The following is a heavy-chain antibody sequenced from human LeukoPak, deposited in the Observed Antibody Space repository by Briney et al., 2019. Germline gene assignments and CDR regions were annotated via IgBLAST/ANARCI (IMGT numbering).Heavy chain of an antibody. CDR3: ARAFRRGSWFDP. CDR2: IYYSGST. Sequence: SETLSLTCTVSGGSISSYYWSWIRQPPGKGLEWIGYIYYSGSTNYNPSLKSRVTISVDTSKNQFSLKLSSVTAADTAVYYCARAFRRGSWFDPWGQGTLVTVSS. D-gene: IGHD5-12*01. V-gene: IGHV4-59*08. CDR1: GGSISSYY. J-gene: IGHJ5*02.